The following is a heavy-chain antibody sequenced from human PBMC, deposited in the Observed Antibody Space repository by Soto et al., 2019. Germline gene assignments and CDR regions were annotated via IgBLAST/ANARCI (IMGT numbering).Heavy chain of an antibody. D-gene: IGHD2-15*01. CDR1: GFTFSTYG. CDR3: ASLYCSGGDCPSRY. J-gene: IGHJ4*02. V-gene: IGHV3-33*01. CDR2: IWYDGRNK. Sequence: QVQLVESGGGMVQPGRSLRLSCAASGFTFSTYGMHWVRQAPGKGLEWVAVIWYDGRNKYYADSVKGRFTISRDNSKNTLYLQMHSLRAEDTAVYYCASLYCSGGDCPSRYWGQGTLVTVSS.